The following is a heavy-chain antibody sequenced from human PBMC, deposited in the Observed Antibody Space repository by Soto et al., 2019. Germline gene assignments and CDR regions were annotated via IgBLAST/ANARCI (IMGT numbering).Heavy chain of an antibody. J-gene: IGHJ4*02. D-gene: IGHD3-9*01. CDR2: INHSGST. Sequence: SETLSLTCAVYGGSFSGYYWSWIRQPPGKGLEWIGEINHSGSTNYNPSLKSRVTISVDTSKNQFSLKLSSVTAADTAVYYCARRRPTYYDILTGRPNFDYWGQGTLVTVS. CDR3: ARRRPTYYDILTGRPNFDY. V-gene: IGHV4-34*01. CDR1: GGSFSGYY.